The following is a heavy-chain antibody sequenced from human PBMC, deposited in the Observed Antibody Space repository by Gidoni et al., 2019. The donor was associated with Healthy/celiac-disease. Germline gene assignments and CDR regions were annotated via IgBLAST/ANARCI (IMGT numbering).Heavy chain of an antibody. Sequence: EVQLVTSGVGLVKPGGSLTLSAAASGFTSSSNSMNWVRQSPGKGLEWVSSISSSSSYIYYADSVKGRFTISRDNAKNALYLQMNSLRAEDTAVYYCARDITIFGVVTPSVGMDVWGQGTTVTVSS. CDR1: GFTSSSNS. V-gene: IGHV3-21*01. D-gene: IGHD3-3*01. CDR3: ARDITIFGVVTPSVGMDV. CDR2: ISSSSSYI. J-gene: IGHJ6*02.